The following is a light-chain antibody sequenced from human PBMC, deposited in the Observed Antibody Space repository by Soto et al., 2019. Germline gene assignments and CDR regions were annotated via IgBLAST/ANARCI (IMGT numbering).Light chain of an antibody. J-gene: IGKJ2*03. V-gene: IGKV4-1*01. CDR3: HQYYSLPYS. CDR1: QSLFFRSKNKDY. Sequence: DIVMTQSPDSLAVSLGERATINCKSSQSLFFRSKNKDYLAWYQHKPGQPPKLLFYWSTTRESGVPDRFSGRGLGTDFTLTISSLQAEDVAVYYCHQYYSLPYSFGQRTKLEIK. CDR2: WST.